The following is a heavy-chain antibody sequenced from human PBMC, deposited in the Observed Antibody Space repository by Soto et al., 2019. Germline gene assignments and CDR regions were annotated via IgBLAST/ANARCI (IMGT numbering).Heavy chain of an antibody. Sequence: LRLSCAASGFSFGSYALSWVRQAPGKGLEWVSTISGSGGKTFYADSVKGRFSISRDTSQSTLYLQMNSLRADDTAMYYCARWSYLDYWGQGTQVTVSS. V-gene: IGHV3-23*01. D-gene: IGHD3-3*01. CDR2: ISGSGGKT. CDR3: ARWSYLDY. J-gene: IGHJ4*02. CDR1: GFSFGSYA.